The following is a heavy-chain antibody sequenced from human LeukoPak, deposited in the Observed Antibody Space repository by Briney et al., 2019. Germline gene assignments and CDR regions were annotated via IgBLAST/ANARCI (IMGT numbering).Heavy chain of an antibody. CDR3: ARIRVDYGDYGMDV. D-gene: IGHD4-17*01. CDR2: IKMDASEI. Sequence: RGGSLRLSCASSGFTFSNYWMSWVRQAPGRGLEWVTNIKMDASEIYYVDSVKGRFTISRDNARNSLFLQMNSLRVEDTAVYYCARIRVDYGDYGMDVWGQGTTVIASS. CDR1: GFTFSNYW. J-gene: IGHJ6*02. V-gene: IGHV3-7*05.